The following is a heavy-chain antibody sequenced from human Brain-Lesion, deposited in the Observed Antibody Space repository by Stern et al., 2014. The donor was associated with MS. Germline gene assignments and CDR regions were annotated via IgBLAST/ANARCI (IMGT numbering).Heavy chain of an antibody. CDR2: IYYSGNT. D-gene: IGHD2-15*01. CDR3: AGEEDIRYCSGGSCTGNWFDP. V-gene: IGHV4-39*02. CDR1: GGSVSSTSYA. J-gene: IGHJ5*02. Sequence: VQLVESGPGLVKPSETLSLTCTVAGGSVSSTSYAWAWIRQPPGKGLEWIGTIYYSGNTYYSPSLKGRLTISLDTPKNHFSLQLRSVTAADTAVYYCAGEEDIRYCSGGSCTGNWFDPWGQGTLVTVSS.